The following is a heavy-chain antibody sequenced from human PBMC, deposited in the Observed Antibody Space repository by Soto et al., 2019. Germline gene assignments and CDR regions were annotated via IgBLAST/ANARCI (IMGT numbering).Heavy chain of an antibody. CDR3: AREATYYYDSSGYHKNYYYYYGMDV. V-gene: IGHV1-46*01. D-gene: IGHD3-22*01. CDR2: INPSGGST. Sequence: ASVKVSCKASGYTFTSYYMHWVRQAPGQGLEWMGIINPSGGSTSYAQKFQGRVTMTRDTFTSTVYMELSSLRSEDTAVYYCAREATYYYDSSGYHKNYYYYYGMDVWGQGTTVTVSS. J-gene: IGHJ6*02. CDR1: GYTFTSYY.